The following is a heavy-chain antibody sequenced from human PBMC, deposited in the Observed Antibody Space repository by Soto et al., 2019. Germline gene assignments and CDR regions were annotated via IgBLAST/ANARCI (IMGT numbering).Heavy chain of an antibody. J-gene: IGHJ6*02. V-gene: IGHV1-8*01. CDR2: MHFDSLKT. CDR3: ARTRGWFDGMDV. Sequence: ASVKVSCKASGDTFSDYDITWVRQATGQGLEWMGSMHFDSLKTGFAQNFQGRLTMTRDTSINTAYMELSSLSSEDTAVYYCARTRGWFDGMDVWGQGNTVTVSS. CDR1: GDTFSDYD. D-gene: IGHD6-19*01.